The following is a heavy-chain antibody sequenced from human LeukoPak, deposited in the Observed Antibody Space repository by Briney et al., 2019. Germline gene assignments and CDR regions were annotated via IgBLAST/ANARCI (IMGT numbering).Heavy chain of an antibody. CDR3: ARVLDSGNYARPLDY. J-gene: IGHJ4*02. V-gene: IGHV3-7*01. D-gene: IGHD1-26*01. Sequence: GGSLRLSCAASGFSFSSYWMTWVRQAPGKGLEWVANIKQDGSEKYYVDSVKGRFTISRDNAKNSLYLQMNSLRAEDTAVYYCARVLDSGNYARPLDYWGQGALVTVSS. CDR2: IKQDGSEK. CDR1: GFSFSSYW.